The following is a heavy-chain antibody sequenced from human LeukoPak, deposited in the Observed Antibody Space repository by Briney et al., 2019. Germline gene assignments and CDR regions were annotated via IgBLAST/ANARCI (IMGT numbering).Heavy chain of an antibody. CDR1: GFTFSSYG. Sequence: GGSLRLSCAASGFTFSSYGMHWVRQAPGKGLEWVAFIRYDGSNKYYADSVKGRFTISRDNTKNTLYLQMNSLRAEDTAVYYCAKGLQSLPEFDYWGQGTLVTVSS. J-gene: IGHJ4*02. CDR3: AKGLQSLPEFDY. D-gene: IGHD4-11*01. CDR2: IRYDGSNK. V-gene: IGHV3-30*02.